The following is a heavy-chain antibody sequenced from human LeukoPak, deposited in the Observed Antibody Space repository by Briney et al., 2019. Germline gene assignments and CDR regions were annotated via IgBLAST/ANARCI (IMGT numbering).Heavy chain of an antibody. Sequence: GGALRLSCAASGFTFNNAWMSWVRQAPWKGREGVGRIKRKSDGGTTDYGAPVKGRFTISREDSKNTLYLQMNSLKTEDTAVYYCTTEGVWPAATFDFWGQGTLVTVSS. CDR2: IKRKSDGGTT. J-gene: IGHJ4*02. CDR1: GFTFNNAW. D-gene: IGHD2-2*01. V-gene: IGHV3-15*01. CDR3: TTEGVWPAATFDF.